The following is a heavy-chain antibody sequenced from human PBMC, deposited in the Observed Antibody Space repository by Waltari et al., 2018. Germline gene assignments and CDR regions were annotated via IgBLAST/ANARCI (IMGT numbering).Heavy chain of an antibody. CDR1: GYTLTELS. CDR3: ASFGYCSSSSCYTGDGKDV. Sequence: QVQLVQSGAEVKKPGASVKVSCQVSGYTLTELSIHWVRRAPGKGLEWMGGFDPEDGETIYAQKFQGRVTMTEATSTDTAYMELSSLRSEDTAVYYCASFGYCSSSSCYTGDGKDVWGQGTTVTVSS. CDR2: FDPEDGET. J-gene: IGHJ6*02. D-gene: IGHD2-2*02. V-gene: IGHV1-24*01.